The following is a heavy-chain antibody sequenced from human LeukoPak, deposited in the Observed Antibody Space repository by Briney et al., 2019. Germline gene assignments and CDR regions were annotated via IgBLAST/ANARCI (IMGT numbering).Heavy chain of an antibody. V-gene: IGHV3-23*01. J-gene: IGHJ4*02. CDR2: ISGSGGST. CDR3: AKGSVVETTTPFDY. CDR1: GFTFSSYA. D-gene: IGHD1-26*01. Sequence: GGSLRLSCAASGFTFSSYAMSWVRQAPGKGLEWVSGISGSGGSTYYADSVKGRFTISRDNSKNTLYLQMNSLRAEDTAVYYCAKGSVVETTTPFDYWGQGTLVTVSS.